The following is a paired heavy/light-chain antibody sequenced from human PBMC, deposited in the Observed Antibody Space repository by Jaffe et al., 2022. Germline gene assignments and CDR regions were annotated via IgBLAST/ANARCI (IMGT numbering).Heavy chain of an antibody. J-gene: IGHJ3*02. V-gene: IGHV1-69*05. Sequence: QVQLVQSGAEVKKPGSSVKVSCKASGGTFSSYAISWVRQAPGQGLEWMGGIIPIFGTANYAQKFQGRVTITTDESTSTAYMELSSLRSEDTAVYYCARTVAQSRDGYADGIHAFDIWGQGTMVTVSS. CDR3: ARTVAQSRDGYADGIHAFDI. CDR1: GGTFSSYA. CDR2: IIPIFGTA. D-gene: IGHD5-12*01.
Light chain of an antibody. CDR1: QSVSSN. CDR2: GAS. J-gene: IGKJ2*01. Sequence: EIVMTQSPATLSVSPGERATLSCRASQSVSSNLAWYQQKPGQAPRLLIYGASTRATGIPARFSGSGSGTEFTLTISSLQSEDFAVYYCQQYNNWVYTFGQGTKLEIK. CDR3: QQYNNWVYT. V-gene: IGKV3-15*01.